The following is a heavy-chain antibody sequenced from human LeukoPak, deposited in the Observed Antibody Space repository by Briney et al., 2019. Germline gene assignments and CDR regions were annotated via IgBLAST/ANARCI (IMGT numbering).Heavy chain of an antibody. D-gene: IGHD1-26*01. J-gene: IGHJ4*02. CDR1: GFTFSSYW. Sequence: GGSLRLSCAASGFTFSSYWMSWVRQAPGKGLEWVANIKQDGSEKYYVDSVKGRFTISRDNAKNSLYLQINSLRAEDTAVYYCARQYSGSFLFFEHWGQGTLVTVSS. CDR3: ARQYSGSFLFFEH. CDR2: IKQDGSEK. V-gene: IGHV3-7*01.